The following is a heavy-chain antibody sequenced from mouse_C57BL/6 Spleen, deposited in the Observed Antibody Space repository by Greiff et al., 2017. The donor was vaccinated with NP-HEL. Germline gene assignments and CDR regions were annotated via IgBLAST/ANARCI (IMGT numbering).Heavy chain of an antibody. CDR3: ARGGMGYYGSSTGFAY. V-gene: IGHV3-6*01. J-gene: IGHJ3*01. CDR1: GYSITSGYY. Sequence: DVQLQESGPGLVKPSQSLSLTCSVTGYSITSGYYWNWIRQFPGNKLEWMGYISYDGSNNYNPSLKNRISITRDTSKNQFFLKLNSVTTEDTATYYCARGGMGYYGSSTGFAYWGQGTLVTVSA. D-gene: IGHD1-1*01. CDR2: ISYDGSN.